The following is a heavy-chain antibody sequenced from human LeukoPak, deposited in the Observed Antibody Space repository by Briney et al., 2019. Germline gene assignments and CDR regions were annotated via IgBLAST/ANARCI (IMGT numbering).Heavy chain of an antibody. CDR2: ISSSASII. Sequence: GGSLRLSCAASGFTFSDYEMNWVRQAPGKGLEWVSYISSSASIIYYSDSVKGRFTISRDNAKNSLHLQMNSLRDEDTAVYYCAELGITMIGGVWGKGTTVTISS. CDR3: AELGITMIGGV. D-gene: IGHD3-10*02. CDR1: GFTFSDYE. V-gene: IGHV3-48*03. J-gene: IGHJ6*04.